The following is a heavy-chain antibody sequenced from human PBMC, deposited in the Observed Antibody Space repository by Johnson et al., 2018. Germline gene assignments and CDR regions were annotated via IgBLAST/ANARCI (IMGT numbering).Heavy chain of an antibody. CDR1: DFPFSDYD. CDR3: TRDAQGTYGPGRAFDY. Sequence: VQLVESGGGLVKPGRSLRLSCTGSDFPFSDYDLIWLRQAPGKGLEWVGSIRRRAFGGTTAYGASVGGRFTISRDDSKSTASLQMNSLETEDTAVYYCTRDAQGTYGPGRAFDYWGQGTLVTVSS. D-gene: IGHD3-10*01. CDR2: IRRRAFGGTT. V-gene: IGHV3-49*05. J-gene: IGHJ4*02.